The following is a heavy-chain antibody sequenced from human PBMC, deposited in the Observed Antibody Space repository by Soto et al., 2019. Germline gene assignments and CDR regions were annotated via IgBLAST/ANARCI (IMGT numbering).Heavy chain of an antibody. CDR3: ASLPTWYSPDY. Sequence: QLQLQESGPGLVKPSETLSLTCTVSGGSISSSSYYWGWIRQPPGKGLEWIGSIYYSGSTYYNPSHKSRVTSSVDTSKHQFPLKLSSVTAADTAVYYCASLPTWYSPDYWCQRTLVTGSS. CDR1: GGSISSSSYY. CDR2: IYYSGST. J-gene: IGHJ4*02. V-gene: IGHV4-39*01. D-gene: IGHD2-15*01.